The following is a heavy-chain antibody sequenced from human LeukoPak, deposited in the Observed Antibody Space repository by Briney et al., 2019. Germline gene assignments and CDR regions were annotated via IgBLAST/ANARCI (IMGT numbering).Heavy chain of an antibody. CDR3: ARSRRNDYSNYAFDY. D-gene: IGHD4-11*01. CDR1: GGSISSYY. J-gene: IGHJ4*02. Sequence: SETLSLTCTVSGGSISSYYWSWIRQPPGKGLEWIGYIYYSGSTNYNPSLKSRVTISVDTSKNQFSLKLSSVTAADTAVYYCARSRRNDYSNYAFDYWGQGTLVTVSS. CDR2: IYYSGST. V-gene: IGHV4-59*01.